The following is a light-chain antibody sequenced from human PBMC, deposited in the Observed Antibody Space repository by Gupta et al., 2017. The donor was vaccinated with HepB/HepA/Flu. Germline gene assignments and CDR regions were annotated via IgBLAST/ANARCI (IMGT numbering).Light chain of an antibody. CDR1: PSLLRFDGHNY. CDR3: MQALQMAWT. V-gene: IGKV2-28*01. J-gene: IGKJ1*01. CDR2: LAS. Sequence: IGTSQSPFYLPSTPGEPAPIPCSSSPSLLRFDGHNYVDWFVQKPGQAPHNLVYLASSRAPGVPARVSGSGSGTNFTLKISRVEPEDVGVYYCMQALQMAWTFGKGTKVDI.